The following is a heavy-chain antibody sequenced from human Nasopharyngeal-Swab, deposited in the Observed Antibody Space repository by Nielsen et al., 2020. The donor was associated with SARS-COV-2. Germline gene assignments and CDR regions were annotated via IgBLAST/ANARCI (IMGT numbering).Heavy chain of an antibody. CDR1: GYSFTSYW. Sequence: GESLKISCKGSGYSFTSYWISWVRQMPGKGLEWMGRIDPSDSYTNYSPSFQGHVTISADKSISTAYLQWSSLKASDTAMYYCAASRGPGSYYYGSGDQSMDVWGQGTTVTVYS. J-gene: IGHJ6*02. V-gene: IGHV5-10-1*01. CDR2: IDPSDSYT. D-gene: IGHD3-10*01. CDR3: AASRGPGSYYYGSGDQSMDV.